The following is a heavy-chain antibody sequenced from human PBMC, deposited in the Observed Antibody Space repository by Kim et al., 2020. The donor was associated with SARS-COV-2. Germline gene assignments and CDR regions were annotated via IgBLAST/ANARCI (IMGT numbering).Heavy chain of an antibody. CDR1: GGSISSYY. CDR2: IYYSGST. J-gene: IGHJ4*02. Sequence: SETLSLTCTVSGGSISSYYWSWIRQPPGKGLEWIGYIYYSGSTNYNPSLKSRVTISVDTSKNQFSLKLSSVTAADTAVYYCARDSLSSGELFLWGQGTLVTVSS. D-gene: IGHD3-10*01. V-gene: IGHV4-59*13. CDR3: ARDSLSSGELFL.